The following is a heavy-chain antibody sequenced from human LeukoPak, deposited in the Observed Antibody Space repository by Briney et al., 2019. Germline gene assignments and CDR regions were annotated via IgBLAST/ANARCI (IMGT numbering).Heavy chain of an antibody. Sequence: GGSLRLSCTASGFSVSNNYMSWVRQAPGKGLEWVSVIYGGDSTYYADSVKGRFTISRDNSKNTLYLQMNSLRVEDTAVYYCARAQYSYASGSYERDYWGQGTLVTVSS. V-gene: IGHV3-66*01. D-gene: IGHD3-10*01. CDR1: GFSVSNNY. CDR3: ARAQYSYASGSYERDY. CDR2: IYGGDST. J-gene: IGHJ4*02.